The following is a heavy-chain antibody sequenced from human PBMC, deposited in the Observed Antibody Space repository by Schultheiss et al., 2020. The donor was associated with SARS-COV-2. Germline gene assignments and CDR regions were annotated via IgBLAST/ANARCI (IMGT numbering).Heavy chain of an antibody. J-gene: IGHJ6*02. D-gene: IGHD3-3*01. CDR1: GFTFSSYG. CDR3: AREGVLRFLEWSNYYYYGMDV. V-gene: IGHV3-30*03. CDR2: ISYDGSNK. Sequence: GESLKISCAASGFTFSSYGMHWVRQAPGKGLEWVAVISYDGSNKYYADSVKGRFTISRDNSKNTLYLQMNSLRAEDTAVYYCAREGVLRFLEWSNYYYYGMDVWGQGTTVTVSS.